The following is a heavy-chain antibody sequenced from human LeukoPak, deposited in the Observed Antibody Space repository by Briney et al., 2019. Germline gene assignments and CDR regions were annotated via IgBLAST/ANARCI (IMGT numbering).Heavy chain of an antibody. CDR1: GFTFSSYG. J-gene: IGHJ4*02. CDR3: ARGGRSSGYSLDY. Sequence: GGSLRLSCAASGFTFSSYGMHWVRQAPGKGLEWVSSISSSSSYIYYADSVKGRFTISRDNAKNSLYLQMNSLRAEDTAVYYCARGGRSSGYSLDYWGQGTLVTVSS. CDR2: ISSSSSYI. V-gene: IGHV3-21*01. D-gene: IGHD3-22*01.